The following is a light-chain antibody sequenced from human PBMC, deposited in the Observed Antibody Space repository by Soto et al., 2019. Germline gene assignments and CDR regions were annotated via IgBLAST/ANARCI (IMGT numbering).Light chain of an antibody. V-gene: IGLV2-11*01. CDR3: CTYAGSFHQ. J-gene: IGLJ3*02. Sequence: QSALTQPRSVSGSPGQAVTISCTGTNSDVGNYNFVSWYQHHPCKAPKLMIYDVTKRPSGVPDRFSGSKSGNTASLTISGLQPEDEADYYCCTYAGSFHQFGGGTKVTVL. CDR2: DVT. CDR1: NSDVGNYNF.